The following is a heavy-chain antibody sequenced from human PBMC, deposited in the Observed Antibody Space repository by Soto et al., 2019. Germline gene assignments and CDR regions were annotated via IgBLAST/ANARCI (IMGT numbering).Heavy chain of an antibody. Sequence: PGGSLRLSCAASGFTVSSNYMSWVRQAPGKGLEWVSVIYSGGSTYYADSVKGRFTISRDNSKNTLYLQMNSLRAEDTAVYYCARPYSGYDYIGYWGQGTLVTVSS. V-gene: IGHV3-66*01. CDR2: IYSGGST. CDR1: GFTVSSNY. J-gene: IGHJ4*02. D-gene: IGHD5-12*01. CDR3: ARPYSGYDYIGY.